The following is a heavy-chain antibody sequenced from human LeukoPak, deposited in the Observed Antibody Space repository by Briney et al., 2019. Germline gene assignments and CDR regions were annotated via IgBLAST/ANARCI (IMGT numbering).Heavy chain of an antibody. Sequence: ASVKVSCKASRYTFTGYYMHWVRQAPGQGLEWMGWIYPNSGGTNYAQKFQGRVTMTRDTSISTAYMELSRLRSDDTAVYYCARSPMVRGVIMSFDYWGQGTLVTVSS. CDR3: ARSPMVRGVIMSFDY. V-gene: IGHV1-2*02. J-gene: IGHJ4*02. CDR2: IYPNSGGT. D-gene: IGHD3-10*01. CDR1: RYTFTGYY.